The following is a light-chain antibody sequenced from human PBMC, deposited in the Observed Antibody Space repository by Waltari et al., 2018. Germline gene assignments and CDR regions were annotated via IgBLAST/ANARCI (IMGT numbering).Light chain of an antibody. Sequence: QPPPPHPASVSGPPGQPTTRPCTGAISDIGDFENVSGYQQHPGRVPRLIIFDVTKRPSGVSSRFSGSKSANTASLTISGLQAEDEADYYCGSYTAGSALYVLGTGT. J-gene: IGLJ1*01. CDR1: ISDIGDFEN. CDR3: GSYTAGSALYV. CDR2: DVT. V-gene: IGLV2-14*03.